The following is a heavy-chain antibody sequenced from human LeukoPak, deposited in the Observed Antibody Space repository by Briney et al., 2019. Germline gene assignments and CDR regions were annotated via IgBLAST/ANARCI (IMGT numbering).Heavy chain of an antibody. V-gene: IGHV3-30*18. CDR2: ISYDGSNK. Sequence: PGRSLRLSCAASGFTFSSYGMHWVRQAPGKGLEWVAVISYDGSNKYYADSVKGRFTISRDNSKNTLYLQMNSLRAEDTAVYYCAKGGQIVVVTAYLDYWGQGTLVTVSS. CDR3: AKGGQIVVVTAYLDY. CDR1: GFTFSSYG. J-gene: IGHJ4*02. D-gene: IGHD2-21*02.